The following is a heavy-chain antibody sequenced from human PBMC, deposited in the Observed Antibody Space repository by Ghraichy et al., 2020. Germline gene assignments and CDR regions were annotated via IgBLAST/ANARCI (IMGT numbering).Heavy chain of an antibody. D-gene: IGHD3-3*01. Sequence: GSLRLSCAASGFTFSSYAMSWVRQAPGKGLEWVSAISGSGGSTYYADSVKGRFTISRDNAKNTLYLQMNSLRAEDTAVYYCAKTKENRDFWSDYSYYYYGMDVWGQGTTVTVSS. CDR1: GFTFSSYA. CDR3: AKTKENRDFWSDYSYYYYGMDV. CDR2: ISGSGGST. J-gene: IGHJ6*02. V-gene: IGHV3-23*01.